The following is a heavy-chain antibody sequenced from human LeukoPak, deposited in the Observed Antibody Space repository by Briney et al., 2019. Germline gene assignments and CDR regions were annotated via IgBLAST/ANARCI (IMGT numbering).Heavy chain of an antibody. CDR3: AWVSSGYYESDY. V-gene: IGHV1-69*02. D-gene: IGHD3-22*01. Sequence: GASVKVSCKPSGYTFTDYYLHWVRQAPGQGLEWMGRIIPILGIANYAQKFQGRVTITADKSTSTAYMELSSLRSEDTAVYYCAWVSSGYYESDYWGQGTLVTVSS. CDR1: GYTFTDYY. J-gene: IGHJ4*02. CDR2: IIPILGIA.